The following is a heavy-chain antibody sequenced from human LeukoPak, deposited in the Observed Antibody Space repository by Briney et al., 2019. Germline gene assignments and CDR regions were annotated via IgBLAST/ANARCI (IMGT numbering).Heavy chain of an antibody. D-gene: IGHD1-26*01. CDR3: ARDDYSGSYI. J-gene: IGHJ4*02. CDR2: INPNSGGP. V-gene: IGHV1-2*02. CDR1: GYTFTSYG. Sequence: ASVKVSCKASGYTFTSYGISWVRQAPGQGLEWMGWINPNSGGPNYAQKFQGRVTMTRDTSISTAYMEPGRLRSDDTAVYYCARDDYSGSYIWGQGTLVTVSS.